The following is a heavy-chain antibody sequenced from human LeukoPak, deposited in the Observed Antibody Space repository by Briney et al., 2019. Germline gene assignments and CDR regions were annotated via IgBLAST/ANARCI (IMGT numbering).Heavy chain of an antibody. J-gene: IGHJ4*02. CDR3: VADCYGDCID. Sequence: SVKVSCKASGFIFSSSAVQWVRQTRGQRLEWIGWIVVGSGNTNYAQNFQERVTITRDMSTSTAYMELSSLRSEDTAVYYCVADCYGDCIDWGQGTLVTVSS. CDR2: IVVGSGNT. CDR1: GFIFSSSA. V-gene: IGHV1-58*01. D-gene: IGHD4-17*01.